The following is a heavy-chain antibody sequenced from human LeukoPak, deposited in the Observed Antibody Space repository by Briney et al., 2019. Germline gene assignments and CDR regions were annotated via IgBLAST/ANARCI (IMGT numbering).Heavy chain of an antibody. D-gene: IGHD6-13*01. CDR1: GLTFSSYG. Sequence: GGSLRLSCAASGLTFSSYGMHWVRQAPGKGLEWVAVIRFDESHRYYADSVKGRFTISRDNSKNILFLQMNSLRAEDTALYYCARWDIPTADIDYWGQGTLVTVSS. CDR2: IRFDESHR. CDR3: ARWDIPTADIDY. V-gene: IGHV3-33*01. J-gene: IGHJ4*02.